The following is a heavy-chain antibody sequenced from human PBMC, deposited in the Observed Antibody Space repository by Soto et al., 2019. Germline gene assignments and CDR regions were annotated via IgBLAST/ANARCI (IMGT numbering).Heavy chain of an antibody. Sequence: EVQLVESGGGLVQPGGSLRLYCAASGFTFSRYWMHWVRQAPGKGLVWVSRINSDESSTIYADSVKGRFTISRDNAKNKMYLQMNSLRVEDAAVYYCTRAPVDWTYRQPIDYWGQGTLVTVSS. CDR3: TRAPVDWTYRQPIDY. CDR1: GFTFSRYW. V-gene: IGHV3-74*01. D-gene: IGHD4-4*01. J-gene: IGHJ4*02. CDR2: INSDESST.